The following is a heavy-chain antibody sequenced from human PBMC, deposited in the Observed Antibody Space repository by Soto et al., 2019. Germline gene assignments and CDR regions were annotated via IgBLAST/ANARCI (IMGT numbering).Heavy chain of an antibody. V-gene: IGHV1-69*13. Sequence: GASVKVSCKASGGTFSSYAISWVRQAPGQGLEWMGGIIPIFGTANYAQKFQGRVTITADESTSTAYMELSSLRSEETAVYYCATARDFWPSYWGQGTLVTVSS. CDR3: ATARDFWPSY. CDR1: GGTFSSYA. J-gene: IGHJ4*02. CDR2: IIPIFGTA. D-gene: IGHD3-3*01.